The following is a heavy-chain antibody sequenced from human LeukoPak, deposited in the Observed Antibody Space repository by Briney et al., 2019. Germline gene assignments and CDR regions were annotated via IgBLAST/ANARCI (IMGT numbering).Heavy chain of an antibody. CDR2: ISSSSSYI. CDR1: GFTFSSYS. Sequence: GGSLRLSCAASGFTFSSYSMNWVRKAPGRGLEWVSSISSSSSYIYYADSVKGRFTISRDNAKNSLYLQLNSLGAEDTAVYYCARGSEYDVLTGYFPFDSWGQGTLVTVSS. CDR3: ARGSEYDVLTGYFPFDS. V-gene: IGHV3-21*01. J-gene: IGHJ4*02. D-gene: IGHD3-9*01.